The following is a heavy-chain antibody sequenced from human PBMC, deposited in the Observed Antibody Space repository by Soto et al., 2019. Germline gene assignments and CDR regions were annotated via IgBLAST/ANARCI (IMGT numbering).Heavy chain of an antibody. Sequence: GESLKISCQASGYSFTTYWISWVRQMPGKGLECMGRIDPTDSYTDYGPSFEGHVTMSVDRSINTAFLEWSSLKASDSAMYYCARREIQGPIDYWGQGTLVTVSS. D-gene: IGHD1-26*01. V-gene: IGHV5-10-1*01. CDR3: ARREIQGPIDY. CDR2: IDPTDSYT. J-gene: IGHJ4*02. CDR1: GYSFTTYW.